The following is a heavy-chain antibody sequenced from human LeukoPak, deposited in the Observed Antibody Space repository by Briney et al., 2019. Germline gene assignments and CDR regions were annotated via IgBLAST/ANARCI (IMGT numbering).Heavy chain of an antibody. D-gene: IGHD2-15*01. CDR1: GFTVSSNY. J-gene: IGHJ4*02. CDR2: IYSGGST. V-gene: IGHV3-53*05. Sequence: PGGSLRLSCAASGFTVSSNYMSWVRQAPGKGLEWVSVIYSGGSTYYADSVKGRFTISRDSSKDTLYLQMNSLRTEDTAVYYCVRQDCSGGSCYLDYWGQGTLVTVSS. CDR3: VRQDCSGGSCYLDY.